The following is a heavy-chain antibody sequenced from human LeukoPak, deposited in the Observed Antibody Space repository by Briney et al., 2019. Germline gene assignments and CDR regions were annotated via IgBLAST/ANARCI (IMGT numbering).Heavy chain of an antibody. V-gene: IGHV3-21*01. Sequence: PGGSLRLSCAASGFPFSSYAMTWVRQAPGKGLEWVSSISGDGATTYHADSVKGRITISRDNAKNSLFLQMNSLRAEDTAVYYCARYWRGGSCYDYWGQGTLVIVSS. CDR1: GFPFSSYA. CDR2: ISGDGATT. D-gene: IGHD2-15*01. CDR3: ARYWRGGSCYDY. J-gene: IGHJ4*02.